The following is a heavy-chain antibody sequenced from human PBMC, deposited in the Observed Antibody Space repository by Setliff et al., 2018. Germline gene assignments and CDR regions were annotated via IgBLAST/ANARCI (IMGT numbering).Heavy chain of an antibody. CDR2: ISSGGSSI. CDR1: GLTFTTCA. J-gene: IGHJ5*02. Sequence: GGSLRLSCVASGLTFTTCAMTWVRQAPGKGLEWVSIISSGGSSIYYADSVKGRFIISRDDSKNTLYLEMNSLRAEDTAVYYCARDPNGDSVGAFDPWGQGIRVTVSS. CDR3: ARDPNGDSVGAFDP. D-gene: IGHD4-17*01. V-gene: IGHV3-23*03.